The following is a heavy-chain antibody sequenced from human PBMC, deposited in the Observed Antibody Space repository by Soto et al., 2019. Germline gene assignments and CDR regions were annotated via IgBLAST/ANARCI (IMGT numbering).Heavy chain of an antibody. V-gene: IGHV1-3*01. J-gene: IGHJ4*02. D-gene: IGHD3-10*01. CDR2: INVANGDT. Sequence: QVQLVQSGAEVKKPGASVKVSCKASGYTSTAYPMHWVRQAPGQRLEWMGWINVANGDTGYSQKVQGRVTVTRDTSASTVYMELSSLTSEDTAVYFCAREDYYCEGSYYFDQWGQGTLVTVSS. CDR3: AREDYYCEGSYYFDQ. CDR1: GYTSTAYP.